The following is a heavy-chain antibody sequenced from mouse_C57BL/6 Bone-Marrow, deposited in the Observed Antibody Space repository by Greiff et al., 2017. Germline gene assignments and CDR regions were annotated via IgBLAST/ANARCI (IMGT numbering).Heavy chain of an antibody. V-gene: IGHV1-74*01. J-gene: IGHJ4*01. CDR2: IHPSDSDT. Sequence: VQLQQPGAELVKPGASVKVSCKASGYTFTSYWMHWVKQRPGQGLEWIGRIHPSDSDTNYNQKFKGKATLTVDKSSSTAYMQLSSLTSEDSAVXYCATDYSNFLYAMDYWGQGTSVTVSS. CDR3: ATDYSNFLYAMDY. CDR1: GYTFTSYW. D-gene: IGHD2-5*01.